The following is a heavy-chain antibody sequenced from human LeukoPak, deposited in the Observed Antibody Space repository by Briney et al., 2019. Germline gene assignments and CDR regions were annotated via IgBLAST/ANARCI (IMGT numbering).Heavy chain of an antibody. D-gene: IGHD1-26*01. Sequence: ASVKVSCKASGYTFTDYYMHWVRQAPGQGLEWMGWINTNTGNPTYAQGFTGRFVFSLDTSVSTAYLQISSLKAEDTAVYYCARDGRSGSYQKGAFAFDIWGQGTMVTVSS. V-gene: IGHV7-4-1*02. J-gene: IGHJ3*02. CDR2: INTNTGNP. CDR1: GYTFTDYY. CDR3: ARDGRSGSYQKGAFAFDI.